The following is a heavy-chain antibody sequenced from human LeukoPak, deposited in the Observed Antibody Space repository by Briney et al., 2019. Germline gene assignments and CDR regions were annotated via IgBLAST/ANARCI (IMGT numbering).Heavy chain of an antibody. CDR1: GFTFSSYG. CDR3: AKDWSAELDY. V-gene: IGHV3-30*02. D-gene: IGHD6-13*01. Sequence: GGSLRLSCAASGFTFSSYGMHWVRQAPGKGLEWVAFIRYGESNKYYADSVKGRFTISRDNSKNTLYLQMNSLRGEDTAVYYCAKDWSAELDYWGQGTLVTVSS. J-gene: IGHJ4*02. CDR2: IRYGESNK.